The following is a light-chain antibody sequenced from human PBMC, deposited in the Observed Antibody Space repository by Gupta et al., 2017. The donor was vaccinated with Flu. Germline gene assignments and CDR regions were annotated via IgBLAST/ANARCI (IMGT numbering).Light chain of an antibody. CDR1: TGAVTSGHY. CDR3: LLTYGRGRV. Sequence: QAVVTQEPSLTVSPGGTVTLTCASSTGAVTSGHYPYWFQQKPGQAPMTLIYDTNSRQSWTPARFSGSLLGGTAALILSGAQADEEAYYYCLLTYGRGRVFGGGTRLTVL. V-gene: IGLV7-46*01. CDR2: DTN. J-gene: IGLJ3*02.